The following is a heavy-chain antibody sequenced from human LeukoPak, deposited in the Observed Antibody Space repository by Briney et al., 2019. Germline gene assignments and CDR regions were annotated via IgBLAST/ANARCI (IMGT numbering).Heavy chain of an antibody. CDR2: IYYRGST. V-gene: IGHV4-39*07. Sequence: SETLSLTCTVSGGSISSSSYYWGWIRQPPGKGLEWIGSIYYRGSTYYNPSLKSRVTISVDTSKNQFSLKLSSVTAADTAIYYCARDGTTAGNYYDYWGQGILVTVSS. CDR1: GGSISSSSYY. J-gene: IGHJ4*02. D-gene: IGHD6-13*01. CDR3: ARDGTTAGNYYDY.